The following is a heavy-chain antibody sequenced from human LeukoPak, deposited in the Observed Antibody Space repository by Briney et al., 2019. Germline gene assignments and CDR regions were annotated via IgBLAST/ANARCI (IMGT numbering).Heavy chain of an antibody. CDR2: IKNDGAVK. CDR3: AKDSYSKGDF. V-gene: IGHV3-7*01. D-gene: IGHD6-13*01. Sequence: GGSLTLSCAPWGFTLSYHWMTGVPRAPGRGREWVANIKNDGAVKNYVDSVKGRFTISRDNAKNSLYLQMNSLRAEDTAVYYCAKDSYSKGDFWGQGVLVTVSS. J-gene: IGHJ4*02. CDR1: GFTLSYHW.